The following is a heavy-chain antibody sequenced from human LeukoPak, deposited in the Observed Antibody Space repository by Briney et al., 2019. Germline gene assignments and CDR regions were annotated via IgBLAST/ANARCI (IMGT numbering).Heavy chain of an antibody. J-gene: IGHJ4*02. Sequence: PSETLSLICAVSGGSFNDYYWNWIRQPPGKGLEWIGEINYSGSTNFNPSLESRVTISVDTSKNQFSLKVNSVTAADTAVYYCARGRHYGSFLHWGQGTLVTVSS. V-gene: IGHV4-34*01. CDR1: GGSFNDYY. CDR2: INYSGST. D-gene: IGHD3-10*01. CDR3: ARGRHYGSFLH.